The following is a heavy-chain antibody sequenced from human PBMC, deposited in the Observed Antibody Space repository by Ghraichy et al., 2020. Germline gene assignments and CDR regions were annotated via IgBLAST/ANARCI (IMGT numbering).Heavy chain of an antibody. CDR2: ISGSGIST. CDR1: GFTFSSYA. J-gene: IGHJ5*02. Sequence: GESLNISCAASGFTFSSYAMSWVRQAPGKGPEWVSAISGSGISTYYADSVKGRFTISRDNSKNTLYLQMNSLRAEDTAVYYCAKDYGDYGNWFDPWGQGTQVTVSS. V-gene: IGHV3-23*01. CDR3: AKDYGDYGNWFDP. D-gene: IGHD4-17*01.